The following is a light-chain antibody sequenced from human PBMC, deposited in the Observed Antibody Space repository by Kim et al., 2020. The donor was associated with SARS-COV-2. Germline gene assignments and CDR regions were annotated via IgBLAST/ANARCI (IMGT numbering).Light chain of an antibody. J-gene: IGLJ1*01. CDR1: NIGSKN. Sequence: VALGQTARISCGGNNIGSKNVHWYQQKPGQAPVLVIYRDSNRPSGIPERFSGSNSGNTATLTISRAQAGDEADYYCQVWDSSTYVFGTGTKVTVL. CDR2: RDS. V-gene: IGLV3-9*01. CDR3: QVWDSSTYV.